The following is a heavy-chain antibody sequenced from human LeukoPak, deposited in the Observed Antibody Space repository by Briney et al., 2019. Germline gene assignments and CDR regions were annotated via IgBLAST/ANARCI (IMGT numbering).Heavy chain of an antibody. V-gene: IGHV3-7*05. CDR3: ASPSSGQSFDI. D-gene: IGHD6-19*01. CDR2: IKQDGSEK. Sequence: GGSLRLSCAASGFTFSSYWMSWVRQAPGKGLAWVANIKQDGSEKYYVDSVKGRFTISRDNAKNSLFLQMNSLRAEDTAVYYCASPSSGQSFDIWGQGTMVTVSS. J-gene: IGHJ3*02. CDR1: GFTFSSYW.